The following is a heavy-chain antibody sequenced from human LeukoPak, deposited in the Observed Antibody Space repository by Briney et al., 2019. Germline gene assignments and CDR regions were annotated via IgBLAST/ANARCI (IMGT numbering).Heavy chain of an antibody. Sequence: GGSLRLSCAASGFNISSNYMNWVRQAPGKGLEWVSVMYSGGSTYYADSVKGRFTISRDNSKNTLYLQMNSPRAGDTAVYYCARASGGSAWFDPWGQGTLVTVSS. V-gene: IGHV3-53*01. CDR3: ARASGGSAWFDP. CDR1: GFNISSNY. J-gene: IGHJ5*02. CDR2: MYSGGST.